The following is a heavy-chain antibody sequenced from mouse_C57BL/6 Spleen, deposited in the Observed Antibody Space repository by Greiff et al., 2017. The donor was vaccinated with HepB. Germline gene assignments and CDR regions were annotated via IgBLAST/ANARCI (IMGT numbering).Heavy chain of an antibody. D-gene: IGHD2-3*01. CDR2: INPGSGGT. Sequence: VQLQQSGAELVRPGTSVKVSCKASGYAFTNYLIEWVKQRPGQGLEWIGVINPGSGGTNYNEKFKGKATLTADKSSSTAYMQLSSLTSEDSAVYFCARADDGTTGFAYWGQGTLVTVSA. J-gene: IGHJ3*01. CDR3: ARADDGTTGFAY. V-gene: IGHV1-54*01. CDR1: GYAFTNYL.